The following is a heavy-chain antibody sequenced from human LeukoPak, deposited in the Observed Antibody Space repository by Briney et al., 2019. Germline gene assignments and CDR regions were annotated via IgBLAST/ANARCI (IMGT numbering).Heavy chain of an antibody. CDR3: AKDNYGGIFAS. Sequence: GESLRLSCAASGFTFSAYGMSWVRQAPGKGLEWVSHISDTVRDTWYANSVKGRFIISRDNSRDTVYLQMSSLRPEDTALYFCAKDNYGGIFASWGQGTLVTVSS. CDR2: ISDTVRDT. J-gene: IGHJ4*02. CDR1: GFTFSAYG. V-gene: IGHV3-23*01. D-gene: IGHD4-17*01.